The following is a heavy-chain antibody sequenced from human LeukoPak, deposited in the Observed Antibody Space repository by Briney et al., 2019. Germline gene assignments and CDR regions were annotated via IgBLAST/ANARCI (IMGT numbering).Heavy chain of an antibody. Sequence: GGSLRLSCAASGFTFSDYYMSWIRQAPGKGLEWVSYISSSGSTIYYADSVKGRFTISRDNAKNSLYLQMNSLRAEDTAVYYCARYMTTVTTSWFDPWGQGTLVTASS. CDR2: ISSSGSTI. CDR1: GFTFSDYY. V-gene: IGHV3-11*01. CDR3: ARYMTTVTTSWFDP. D-gene: IGHD4-17*01. J-gene: IGHJ5*02.